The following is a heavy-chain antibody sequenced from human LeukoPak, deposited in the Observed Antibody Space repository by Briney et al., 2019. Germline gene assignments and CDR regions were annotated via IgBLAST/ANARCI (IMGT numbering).Heavy chain of an antibody. CDR2: LSYDEINK. V-gene: IGHV3-30*01. D-gene: IGHD1-26*01. CDR1: GFIFSSYA. J-gene: IGHJ4*02. CDR3: ARPVVNSGIDF. Sequence: GGSLRLSYAASGFIFSSYAMHWVRQAPGKGLEWVAVLSYDEINKYYADSVKGRFTISRDNSKNTLYLQMNSLRAEDTAIYYCARPVVNSGIDFWGQGTLVTVSS.